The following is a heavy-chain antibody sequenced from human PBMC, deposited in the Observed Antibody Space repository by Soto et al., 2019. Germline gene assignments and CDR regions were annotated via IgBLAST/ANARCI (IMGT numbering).Heavy chain of an antibody. CDR2: ISGSGFKK. D-gene: IGHD1-26*01. CDR1: GFIYENFG. J-gene: IGHJ5*02. CDR3: AKNQGVELVPLATVDWFDP. V-gene: IGHV3-23*01. Sequence: LRLSCAASGFIYENFGMSWVRQAPGKGLEWISSISGSGFKKYYADSVKGRFTISRDNSKSTVYLELNNLSAEDTAVYHCAKNQGVELVPLATVDWFDPWGQGSVVTVSS.